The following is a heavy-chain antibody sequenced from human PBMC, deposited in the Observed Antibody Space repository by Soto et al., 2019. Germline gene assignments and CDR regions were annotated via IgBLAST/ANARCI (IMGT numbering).Heavy chain of an antibody. J-gene: IGHJ6*02. Sequence: SETLSLTCTVSGGSISSYYWSWIRQPPGKGLEWIGYIYYSGSTNYNPSLKSRVTISVDTSKNQFSLKLSSVTAADTAVYYCAKESKYCISTSCYSSGMDVWGQGTTVTVS. CDR2: IYYSGST. CDR3: AKESKYCISTSCYSSGMDV. CDR1: GGSISSYY. V-gene: IGHV4-59*12. D-gene: IGHD2-2*01.